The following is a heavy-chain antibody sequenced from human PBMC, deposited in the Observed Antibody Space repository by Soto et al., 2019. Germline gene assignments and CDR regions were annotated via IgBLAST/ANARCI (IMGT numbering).Heavy chain of an antibody. CDR2: IYPGDSDT. D-gene: IGHD1-26*01. CDR3: ARLPGGSGSYYYYYGMDV. V-gene: IGHV5-51*01. J-gene: IGHJ6*02. CDR1: GYSFTSYW. Sequence: GESLKISCKGSGYSFTSYWIGWVRQMPGKGLEWMGIIYPGDSDTRYSPSFQGQVTISADKSISTAYLQWSSLKASDTAMYYCARLPGGSGSYYYYYGMDVWGQGTTVTVSS.